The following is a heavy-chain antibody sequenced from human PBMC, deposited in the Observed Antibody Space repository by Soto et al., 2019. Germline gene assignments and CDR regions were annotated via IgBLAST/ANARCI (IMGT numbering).Heavy chain of an antibody. CDR2: IIPTFGTS. J-gene: IGHJ3*02. Sequence: QVQLEQSGAEVRKPGSSVKVSCQASGGTFSSSAINWLRQAPGQGPEWMGGIIPTFGTSYYIPKLRGRVTITADTSTKTAYMEVSSLTSEDTAIYYCARSETAGHKGFDIWARGTMVTVSA. D-gene: IGHD6-19*01. CDR1: GGTFSSSA. V-gene: IGHV1-69*06. CDR3: ARSETAGHKGFDI.